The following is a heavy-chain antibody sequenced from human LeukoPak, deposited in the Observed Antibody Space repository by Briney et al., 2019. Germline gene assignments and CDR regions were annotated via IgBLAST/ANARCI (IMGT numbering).Heavy chain of an antibody. V-gene: IGHV4-39*02. Sequence: PSETLSLTCSVSDASLGSSAHYWGWIRQPPGRGLEWIGSIYYSGTTYYNSSLKSRVTISVDTSKNHFSLRLSSVTAADTAVYYCAKCPNDAFDVWGQGTMVTVSS. J-gene: IGHJ3*01. CDR1: DASLGSSAHY. D-gene: IGHD2-2*01. CDR3: AKCPNDAFDV. CDR2: IYYSGTT.